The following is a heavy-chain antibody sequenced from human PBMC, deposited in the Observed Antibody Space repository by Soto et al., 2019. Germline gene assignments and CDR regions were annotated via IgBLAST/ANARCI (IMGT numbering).Heavy chain of an antibody. CDR3: AHLIIPWRGVSALDAFDM. J-gene: IGHJ3*02. CDR1: GFSLSTSRVG. CDR2: IYWDDDR. Sequence: QITLKESGPTLVNPTQTLTLTCSFSGFSLSTSRVGVAWIRQPPGKALEWLAIIYWDDDRRYSPSLKTRLAIPKDTSKNQVVLTMTNLDPGDTATYYCAHLIIPWRGVSALDAFDMWGQGTMVTVSS. D-gene: IGHD3-10*01. V-gene: IGHV2-5*02.